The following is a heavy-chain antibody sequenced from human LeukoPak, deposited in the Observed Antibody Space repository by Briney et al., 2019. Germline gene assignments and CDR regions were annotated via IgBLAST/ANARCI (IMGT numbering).Heavy chain of an antibody. V-gene: IGHV3-30-3*01. D-gene: IGHD4-17*01. Sequence: GGSLRLSCAASGFTFSTYAIHWVRQAPGKGLEWVAIISYDGGNKYYTDSVRGRFTISRDSSKSTLYLQLNSLRPEDTALYYCAITSRDSGLRGGQRGAFDIWGQGTMVTVSS. CDR2: ISYDGGNK. CDR3: AITSRDSGLRGGQRGAFDI. CDR1: GFTFSTYA. J-gene: IGHJ3*02.